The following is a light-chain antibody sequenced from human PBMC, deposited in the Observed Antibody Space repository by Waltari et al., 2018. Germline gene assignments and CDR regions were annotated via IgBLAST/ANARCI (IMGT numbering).Light chain of an antibody. Sequence: DIQLTQSPSILSASVGDRVTITCRSSQGISNHLAWYQQKGAKAPKLLIHTASTLEGGVPSRFSGSGSGTEFALTISSLQPEDFATYYCQQRIGYPITFGQWTRLEIK. J-gene: IGKJ5*01. CDR3: QQRIGYPIT. V-gene: IGKV1-9*01. CDR2: TAS. CDR1: QGISNH.